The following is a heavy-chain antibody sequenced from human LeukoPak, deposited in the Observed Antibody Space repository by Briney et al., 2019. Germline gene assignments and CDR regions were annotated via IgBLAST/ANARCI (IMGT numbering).Heavy chain of an antibody. Sequence: ASVKVSCKASGYSFTTNDINWVRQATGQGLEWLGWINPNSGNAGYAQKFRGRVSMTRDTSISTVYLELSSLKFEDTAVYYCARKIGDSGSYPDWGQGTLVTVSS. CDR2: INPNSGNA. CDR1: GYSFTTND. CDR3: ARKIGDSGSYPD. V-gene: IGHV1-8*01. J-gene: IGHJ4*02. D-gene: IGHD3-10*01.